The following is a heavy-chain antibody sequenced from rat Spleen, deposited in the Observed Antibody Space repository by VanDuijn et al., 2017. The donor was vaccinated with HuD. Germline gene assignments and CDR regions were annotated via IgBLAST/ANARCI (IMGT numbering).Heavy chain of an antibody. CDR1: GFTFNYYW. D-gene: IGHD1-2*01. V-gene: IGHV5-31*01. J-gene: IGHJ2*01. Sequence: EVQLVESGGGLVQPGRSLKLSCVTSGFTFNYYWMTWIRQAPGKGLEWVASITNASGGTHYPDSVKGRFTISRDPAQNTLYLQMNSLRSEDTATYYCARADIASVSSDGIWGQGVMVTVSS. CDR2: ITNASGGT. CDR3: ARADIASVSSDGI.